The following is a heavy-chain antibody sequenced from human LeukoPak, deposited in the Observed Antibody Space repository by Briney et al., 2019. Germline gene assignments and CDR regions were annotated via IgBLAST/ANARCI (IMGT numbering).Heavy chain of an antibody. CDR3: ARLLRNIAAAVYYFDY. Sequence: GESLKISCKGSGYSVTSYWIGWVRQMPGKGLEWMGIIYPGDSDTRYSPSFQGQVTISADKSISTAYLQWSSLKASDTAMYYCARLLRNIAAAVYYFDYWGQGTLVTVS. CDR2: IYPGDSDT. CDR1: GYSVTSYW. J-gene: IGHJ4*02. D-gene: IGHD6-13*01. V-gene: IGHV5-51*01.